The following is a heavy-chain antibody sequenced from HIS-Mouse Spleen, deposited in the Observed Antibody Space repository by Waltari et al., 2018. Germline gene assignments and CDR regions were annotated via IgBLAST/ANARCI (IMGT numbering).Heavy chain of an antibody. D-gene: IGHD3-3*01. V-gene: IGHV4-31*03. J-gene: IGHJ5*02. CDR3: ARSPYYDFWSGYSDNWFDP. Sequence: QVQLQESGPGLVKPSQTLSLTCTVSGGSISSGGYYWSWIRQHPGKGLEWIGYIYYRWSTYSNPSLKSRVTISVETSKNPFSRKRSSVTAADTAVYYCARSPYYDFWSGYSDNWFDPWGQGTLVTVSS. CDR2: IYYRWST. CDR1: GGSISSGGYY.